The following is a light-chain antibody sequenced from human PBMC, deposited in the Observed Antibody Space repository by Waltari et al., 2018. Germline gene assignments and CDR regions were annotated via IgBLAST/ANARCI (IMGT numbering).Light chain of an antibody. V-gene: IGLV2-14*03. CDR3: SSYTISRTLYYV. CDR1: NSDVGDYHY. Sequence: QSALTQPAPVLGSRGQAITIPRTGTNSDVGDYHYVSWYPQHPGKAHTLIIYDVRQRPSGVSKRFSGSESGNTASLTISVLRAEDEADYYCSSYTISRTLYYVFGTGTKVTFL. CDR2: DVR. J-gene: IGLJ1*01.